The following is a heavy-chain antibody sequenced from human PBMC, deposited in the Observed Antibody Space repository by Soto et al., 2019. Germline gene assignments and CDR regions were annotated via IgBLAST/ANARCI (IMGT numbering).Heavy chain of an antibody. D-gene: IGHD3-3*01. CDR3: ARHHYDFWSGCFDY. J-gene: IGHJ4*02. V-gene: IGHV4-39*01. CDR2: IYYSGST. Sequence: SETVSLTCTVSGGSISSSSYYWGWIRQPPGKGLEWIGSIYYSGSTYYNTSLKSRVTISVDTSKNQFSLKLSSVTAAYTSVYYCARHHYDFWSGCFDYWGQGTLVTVSS. CDR1: GGSISSSSYY.